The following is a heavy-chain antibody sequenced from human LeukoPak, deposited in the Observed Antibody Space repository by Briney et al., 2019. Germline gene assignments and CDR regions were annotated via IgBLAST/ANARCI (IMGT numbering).Heavy chain of an antibody. D-gene: IGHD3-22*01. J-gene: IGHJ4*02. CDR1: GFIFSRYE. CDR3: VRVDSSGYGLHWGLDY. Sequence: GGSLRLSCTGSGFIFSRYEMNWVRQAPGKGLEWVSFISTSSIYIYYADSVKGRFTISRDNAKSSLYLQMNSLRAEDTAVYYCVRVDSSGYGLHWGLDYWGQGTLVTVSS. CDR2: ISTSSIYI. V-gene: IGHV3-21*01.